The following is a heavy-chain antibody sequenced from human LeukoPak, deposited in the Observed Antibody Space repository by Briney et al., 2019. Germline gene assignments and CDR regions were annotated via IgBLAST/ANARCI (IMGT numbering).Heavy chain of an antibody. CDR1: GYTLTELS. CDR2: FDPEDGDT. V-gene: IGHV1-24*01. CDR3: ATWGRGSYYYFDY. Sequence: ASVKVSCKVSGYTLTELSMHWVRQAPGKGLEWMGGFDPEDGDTIYAQKFQGRVTMTEDTSTDTAYMELSSLRSEDTAVYYCATWGRGSYYYFDYWGQGTLVTVSS. D-gene: IGHD1-26*01. J-gene: IGHJ4*02.